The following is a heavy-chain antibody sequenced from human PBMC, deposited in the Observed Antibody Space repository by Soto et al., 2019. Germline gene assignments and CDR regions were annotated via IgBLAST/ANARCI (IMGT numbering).Heavy chain of an antibody. Sequence: PSETLSLTCTVSGDSISSSSSYWGWVRQPPGKGLEWMATIYSGNTYQNPSLKSRVTISVDTSKNQFSLKLSSVAAPDTAIYYCARDTLTYCGGDCYSRVFDYWGQGTLVTVSS. V-gene: IGHV4-39*02. J-gene: IGHJ4*02. CDR1: GDSISSSSSY. D-gene: IGHD2-21*02. CDR3: ARDTLTYCGGDCYSRVFDY. CDR2: IYSGNT.